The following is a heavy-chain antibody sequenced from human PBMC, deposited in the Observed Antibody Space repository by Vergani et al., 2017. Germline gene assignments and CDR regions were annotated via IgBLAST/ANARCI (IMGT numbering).Heavy chain of an antibody. CDR3: ASATPAFDY. Sequence: VQLVESGGGLVKPGGSLRLSCAASGFTFSDYYMSWVRQAPGKGLEWVSVIYSGGSTYYADSVKGRFTISRDNSKNTLYLQMNSLRAEDTAVYYCASATPAFDYWGQGTLVTVSS. V-gene: IGHV3-66*01. CDR2: IYSGGST. CDR1: GFTFSDYY. D-gene: IGHD1-26*01. J-gene: IGHJ4*02.